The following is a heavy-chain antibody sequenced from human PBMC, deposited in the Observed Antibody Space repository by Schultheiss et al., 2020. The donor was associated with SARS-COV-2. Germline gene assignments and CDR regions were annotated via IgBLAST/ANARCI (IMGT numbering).Heavy chain of an antibody. Sequence: GESLKISCAASGFTFSSYEMNWVRQAPGKGLEWVSAISGSGGSTYYADSVKGRFTISRDNSKNTLYLQMNSLRAEDTAVYYCATPVHNWRAFDIWGQGTMVTVSS. CDR3: ATPVHNWRAFDI. J-gene: IGHJ3*02. D-gene: IGHD1-20*01. V-gene: IGHV3-23*01. CDR1: GFTFSSYE. CDR2: ISGSGGST.